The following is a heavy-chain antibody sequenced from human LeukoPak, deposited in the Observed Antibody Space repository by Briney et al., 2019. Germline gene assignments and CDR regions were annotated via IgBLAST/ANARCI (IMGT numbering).Heavy chain of an antibody. V-gene: IGHV3-23*01. J-gene: IGHJ4*02. Sequence: GGSLRLSCSASGFTFSSYAMSWVRQAPGKGLEWVSAISGSGGTTYYADSVKGRFTISRDNSKKTLYLQMDSLRAEDTAIYYCAKRYCSTTSCSLFDYWGQGTLVTVSS. D-gene: IGHD2-2*01. CDR1: GFTFSSYA. CDR2: ISGSGGTT. CDR3: AKRYCSTTSCSLFDY.